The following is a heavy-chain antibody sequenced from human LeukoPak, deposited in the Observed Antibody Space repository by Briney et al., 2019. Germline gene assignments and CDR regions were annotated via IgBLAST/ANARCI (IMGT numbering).Heavy chain of an antibody. J-gene: IGHJ4*02. CDR1: GGSITSGEHY. CDR3: ARVGAAGRKFDY. V-gene: IGHV4-30-4*01. D-gene: IGHD6-13*01. CDR2: VAYTGST. Sequence: SETLSLTCTVSGGSITSGEHYCSWIRQPPGRGLEWIGYVAYTGSTNYNPSLKSRVTISVDTSKNQFSLKLSSVTAADTAVYYCARVGAAGRKFDYWGQGTLVTVSS.